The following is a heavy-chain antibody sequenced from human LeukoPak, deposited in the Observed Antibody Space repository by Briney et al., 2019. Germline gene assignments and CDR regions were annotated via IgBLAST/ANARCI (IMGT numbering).Heavy chain of an antibody. CDR3: ARDRPRVSDY. J-gene: IGHJ4*02. CDR2: ISWNSGSI. CDR1: GLTFSTYW. Sequence: GGSLRLSCAASGLTFSTYWMHWVRHTPGKGLEWVSGISWNSGSIGYADSVKGRFTISRDNAKNSLYLQMNSPRAEDTAVYYCARDRPRVSDYWGQGTLVTVSS. V-gene: IGHV3-9*01.